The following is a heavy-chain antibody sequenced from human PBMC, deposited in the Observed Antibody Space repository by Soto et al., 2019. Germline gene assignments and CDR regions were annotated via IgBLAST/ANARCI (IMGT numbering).Heavy chain of an antibody. Sequence: GGSLRLSCAASGFTFDDYGMSWVRQAPGKGLEWVSGINWNGGSTGYADSVKGRFTISRDNAKNSLYLQMNSLRAEDTALYHCARDRRTTGKYYIDYWGQGTLVTVSS. CDR2: INWNGGST. CDR1: GFTFDDYG. D-gene: IGHD1-1*01. CDR3: ARDRRTTGKYYIDY. V-gene: IGHV3-20*01. J-gene: IGHJ4*02.